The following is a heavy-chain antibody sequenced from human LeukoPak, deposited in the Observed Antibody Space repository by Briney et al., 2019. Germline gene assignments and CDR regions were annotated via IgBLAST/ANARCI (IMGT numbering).Heavy chain of an antibody. CDR1: GYTFTGYY. J-gene: IGHJ4*02. D-gene: IGHD5-24*01. CDR2: ISPYNVNT. CDR3: ARSRDGYNPNDY. V-gene: IGHV1-18*04. Sequence: GASVKVSCKASGYTFTGYYMHWVRQAPGQGLVWMGWISPYNVNTNNAQQFQGRVTMTTDTSTSTAYMELRSLRSDDTAVYFCARSRDGYNPNDYWGQGTLVTVSS.